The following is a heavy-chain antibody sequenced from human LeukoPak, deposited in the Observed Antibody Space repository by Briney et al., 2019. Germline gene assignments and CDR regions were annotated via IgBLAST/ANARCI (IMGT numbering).Heavy chain of an antibody. V-gene: IGHV4-59*12. CDR2: IYYSGST. CDR1: GGSISSYY. CDR3: AGERGEEHSSGWYKRNYFDN. D-gene: IGHD6-19*01. J-gene: IGHJ4*02. Sequence: SETLSLTCTVSGGSISSYYWSWIRQPPGKGLEWIGYIYYSGSTNYNPSLKSRVTISVDTSKNQFSLKLSSVTGADTAVYYCAGERGEEHSSGWYKRNYFDNWGQGIRVTVSS.